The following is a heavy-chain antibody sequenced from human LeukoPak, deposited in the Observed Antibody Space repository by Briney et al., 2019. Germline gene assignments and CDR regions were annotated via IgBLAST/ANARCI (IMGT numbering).Heavy chain of an antibody. D-gene: IGHD5-18*01. CDR3: ARGGIQLWLPFDY. Sequence: PPETLSLTCAVYGGSFSGYYWSWIRQPPGKGLEGIGEINHSGSTNYNPSLKSRVTISVDTSKNQFSLKLSSVTAADTAVYYCARGGIQLWLPFDYWGQGTLVTVSS. V-gene: IGHV4-34*01. CDR2: INHSGST. CDR1: GGSFSGYY. J-gene: IGHJ4*02.